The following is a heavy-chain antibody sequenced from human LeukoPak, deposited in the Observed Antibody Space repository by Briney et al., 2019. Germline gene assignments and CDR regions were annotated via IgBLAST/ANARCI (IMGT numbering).Heavy chain of an antibody. J-gene: IGHJ6*02. CDR1: GGSFSGYY. CDR2: INRSGST. V-gene: IGHV4-34*01. CDR3: ARYGHSIRFGVSYYYYGMDV. D-gene: IGHD3-10*01. Sequence: SETLSLTCAVYGGSFSGYYWSWIRQPPGKGLEWIGEINRSGSTNYNPSLKSRVTISVDTSKNQFSLKLSSVTAADTAVYYCARYGHSIRFGVSYYYYGMDVWGQGTTVTVSS.